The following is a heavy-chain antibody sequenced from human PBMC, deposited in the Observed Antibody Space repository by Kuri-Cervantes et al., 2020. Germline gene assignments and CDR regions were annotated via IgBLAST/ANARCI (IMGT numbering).Heavy chain of an antibody. V-gene: IGHV3-23*01. CDR2: ISGSGGST. J-gene: IGHJ4*02. Sequence: GESLKISCAASGFPFRSCALSWVRRAPGKGLEWFSAISGSGGSTYYADSVKGRFTISRDNSKNTLYLQMNSLRAEDTAVYYCAKEAPAYCGGDCYSPLDYWGQGTLVTVSS. CDR1: GFPFRSCA. CDR3: AKEAPAYCGGDCYSPLDY. D-gene: IGHD2-21*02.